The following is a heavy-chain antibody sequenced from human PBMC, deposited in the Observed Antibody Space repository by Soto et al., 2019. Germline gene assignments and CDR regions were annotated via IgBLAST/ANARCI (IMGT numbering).Heavy chain of an antibody. CDR3: ARVPYSDFWSGSYYFEY. J-gene: IGHJ4*02. CDR2: MNQYSGNK. Sequence: QVQLVQSGAEVKKPGASVKVSCKASGYTFTSYDINWVRQATGQGLEWMGWMNQYSGNKGYAQKFQGTDSTTRTTSISTAYMEPSSLRSEYTAVYYCARVPYSDFWSGSYYFEYWGQGTLVTVSS. CDR1: GYTFTSYD. D-gene: IGHD3-3*01. V-gene: IGHV1-8*01.